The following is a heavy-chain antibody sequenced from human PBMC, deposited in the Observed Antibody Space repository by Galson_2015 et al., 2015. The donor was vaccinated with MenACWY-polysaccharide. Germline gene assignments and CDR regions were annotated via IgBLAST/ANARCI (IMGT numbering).Heavy chain of an antibody. Sequence: SLRLSCAASGFTFSTYAMSWVRQAPGKGPEGVSFISGNGGRTEDVDSVKGRSTISRDNSKNTLDLQMNSLRAEYTAVYYCAKTRGGDTASDSWGQGTLVTVSS. V-gene: IGHV3-23*01. J-gene: IGHJ4*02. CDR2: ISGNGGRT. D-gene: IGHD5-18*01. CDR1: GFTFSTYA. CDR3: AKTRGGDTASDS.